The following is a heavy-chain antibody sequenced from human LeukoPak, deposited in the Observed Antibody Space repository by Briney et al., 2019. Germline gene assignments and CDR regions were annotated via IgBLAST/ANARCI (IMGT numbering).Heavy chain of an antibody. D-gene: IGHD3-10*01. J-gene: IGHJ4*02. CDR2: INPNSGGT. V-gene: IGHV1-2*04. Sequence: ASVKVSCKASGYTFTGYYMHWVRQAPGQGLEWMGWINPNSGGTNYAQKFQGWVTMTRDTSISTAYMERSRLRSDDTAVYYCARGNMVRGFPFDYWGQGTLVTVSS. CDR3: ARGNMVRGFPFDY. CDR1: GYTFTGYY.